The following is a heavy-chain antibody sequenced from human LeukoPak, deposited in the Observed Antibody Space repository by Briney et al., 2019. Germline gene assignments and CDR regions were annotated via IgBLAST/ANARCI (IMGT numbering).Heavy chain of an antibody. V-gene: IGHV3-23*01. CDR1: GFTFSSYA. CDR3: ARGDDVLTGDYYYGMDV. J-gene: IGHJ6*02. CDR2: ISSSSGRIT. D-gene: IGHD3-9*01. Sequence: GGSLRLSCAASGFTFSSYAMSWVRQAPGKGLEWVSVISSSSGRITHYADSVKGRFTISRDNAKNTLYLQMNSLRAEDTAVYYCARGDDVLTGDYYYGMDVWGQGTTVTVSS.